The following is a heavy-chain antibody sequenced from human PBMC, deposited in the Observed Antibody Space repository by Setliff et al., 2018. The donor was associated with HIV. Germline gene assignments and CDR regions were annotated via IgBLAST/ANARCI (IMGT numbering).Heavy chain of an antibody. CDR2: IYSGGST. D-gene: IGHD4-17*01. CDR3: ARDRWDYGDFYYYYGMDV. CDR1: GFTVSTNY. Sequence: PGGSLRLSCAASGFTVSTNYMNWVRQAPGKGLEWVSIIYSGGSTYYADSVKGRFTISRDNSKNTLYLQMNSLRAEDTAVYYCARDRWDYGDFYYYYGMDVWGQGTTVTVSS. V-gene: IGHV3-66*01. J-gene: IGHJ6*02.